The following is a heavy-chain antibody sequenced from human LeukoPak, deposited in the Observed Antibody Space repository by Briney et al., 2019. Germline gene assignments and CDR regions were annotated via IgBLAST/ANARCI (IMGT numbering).Heavy chain of an antibody. Sequence: ASVKVSCKASGYTFTSYGISWVRQAPGQGLEWMGWISAYNGNTNYAQKLQGRVTMTTDTSTSTAYMELRSLRSDDTAVYYCARDGLRYFDWLHDYYYYYMDVWGKGTTVTVS. CDR3: ARDGLRYFDWLHDYYYYYMDV. D-gene: IGHD3-9*01. V-gene: IGHV1-18*01. CDR2: ISAYNGNT. CDR1: GYTFTSYG. J-gene: IGHJ6*03.